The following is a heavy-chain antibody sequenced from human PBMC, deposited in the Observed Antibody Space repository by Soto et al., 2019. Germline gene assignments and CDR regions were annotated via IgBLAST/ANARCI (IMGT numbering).Heavy chain of an antibody. V-gene: IGHV3-30*18. D-gene: IGHD2-15*01. Sequence: GGSLRLSCAASGFTFSSYGMHWVRQAPGKGLEWVAVISYDGSNKCYADSVKGRFTISRDNSKNTLYLQMNSLRAEDTAVYYCAKDTSGYCSGGSCYDYYYYGMDVWGQGTTVTVSS. CDR2: ISYDGSNK. CDR1: GFTFSSYG. CDR3: AKDTSGYCSGGSCYDYYYYGMDV. J-gene: IGHJ6*02.